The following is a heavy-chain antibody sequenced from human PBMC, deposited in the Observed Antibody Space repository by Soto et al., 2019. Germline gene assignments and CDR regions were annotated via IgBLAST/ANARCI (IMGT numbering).Heavy chain of an antibody. D-gene: IGHD3-3*01. CDR1: VLTFGAYA. Sequence: GFLGISCKPSVLTFGAYAMIRVRQAPGKGLDLIDFIRSKAYRGTTAYAASVKGRFTIPRDDSTSIAYLQMNSLKTEDTAVYCCTTGPESGYYNGAYYYYCGMDVWGQGTTVTGSS. CDR3: TTGPESGYYNGAYYYYCGMDV. J-gene: IGHJ6*01. CDR2: IRSKAYRGTT. V-gene: IGHV3-49*04.